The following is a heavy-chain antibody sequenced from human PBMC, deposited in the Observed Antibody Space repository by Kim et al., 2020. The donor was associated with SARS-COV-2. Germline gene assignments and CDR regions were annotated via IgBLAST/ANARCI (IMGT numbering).Heavy chain of an antibody. CDR3: ARPNWNDETGYDY. Sequence: YADSVKGRFTISRDNSKNTLYLQMNSLRAEDTAVYYCARPNWNDETGYDYWGQGTLVTVSS. V-gene: IGHV3-33*01. J-gene: IGHJ4*02. D-gene: IGHD1-20*01.